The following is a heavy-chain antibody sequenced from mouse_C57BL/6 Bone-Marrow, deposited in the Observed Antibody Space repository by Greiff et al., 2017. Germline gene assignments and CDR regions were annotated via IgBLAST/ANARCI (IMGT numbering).Heavy chain of an antibody. CDR2: IYPRRGNT. CDR3: ASGSYGWFAY. CDR1: GYTFTSYG. D-gene: IGHD1-1*02. Sequence: QVQLQQSGAELARPGASVKLYCKASGYTFTSYGISWVKQRTGQGLEWIGEIYPRRGNTYYNEKFKGKATLTADQSSSTAYLALRSLTSEVSAVYFCASGSYGWFAYWGQGTLVTVSA. J-gene: IGHJ3*01. V-gene: IGHV1-81*01.